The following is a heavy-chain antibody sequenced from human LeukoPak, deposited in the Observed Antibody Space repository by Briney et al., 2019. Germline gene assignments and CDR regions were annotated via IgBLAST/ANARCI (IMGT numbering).Heavy chain of an antibody. CDR1: GLTFDDYA. V-gene: IGHV3-9*01. Sequence: GGSLRLSCAASGLTFDDYAMHWVRQAPGKGLEWVSGISWNSGSIGYADSVKGRFTISRDNAKNSLYLQMNSLRAEDTALYYCAKVFPYSSSWSNWYFDLWGRGTLVTVSS. J-gene: IGHJ2*01. D-gene: IGHD6-13*01. CDR2: ISWNSGSI. CDR3: AKVFPYSSSWSNWYFDL.